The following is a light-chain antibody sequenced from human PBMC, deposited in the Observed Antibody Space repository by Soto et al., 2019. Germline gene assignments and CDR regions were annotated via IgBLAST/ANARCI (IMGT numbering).Light chain of an antibody. V-gene: IGKV1-8*01. CDR1: QGVGSY. CDR3: QQDYSYPFT. CDR2: AAP. Sequence: AIRMTPSPSSFSASTGDRVTLTCRARQGVGSYVAWYQQKPGQAPKLLIYAAPTLQSAVASRFSGSGSGTDFTLTISYLQSEDFATYYCQQDYSYPFTFGGGTKVEIK. J-gene: IGKJ4*01.